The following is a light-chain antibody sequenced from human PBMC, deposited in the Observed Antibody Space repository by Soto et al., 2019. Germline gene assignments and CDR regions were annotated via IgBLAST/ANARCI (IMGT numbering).Light chain of an antibody. J-gene: IGLJ1*01. CDR2: GNT. Sequence: QSVLTQPPSVSGAPGQRVTISCTGSSSNIGADSGVHWYQQLPGTAPKLLIFGNTIRPSGVPDRFSGSRSGLAITGLQAEDEADYYCQSYDSSLSGYVFGTGTKVTVL. V-gene: IGLV1-40*01. CDR3: QSYDSSLSGYV. CDR1: SSNIGADSG.